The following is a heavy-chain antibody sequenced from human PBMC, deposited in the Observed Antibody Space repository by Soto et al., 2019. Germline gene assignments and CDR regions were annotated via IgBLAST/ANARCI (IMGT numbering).Heavy chain of an antibody. D-gene: IGHD3-10*01. J-gene: IGHJ6*02. CDR2: ISAYNGNT. CDR1: GYTFTSYG. V-gene: IGHV1-18*01. CDR3: ASNYLYYFGSGNTNYYGMDV. Sequence: QVQLLQSGAAVKKPGASVKVSCKASGYTFTSYGISWGRQAPGQGLGWMGWISAYNGNTKYAQKLQGRVTMPTDTSTSTVYMELRSLRSDDTDVYYCASNYLYYFGSGNTNYYGMDVWGQGTTVTVSS.